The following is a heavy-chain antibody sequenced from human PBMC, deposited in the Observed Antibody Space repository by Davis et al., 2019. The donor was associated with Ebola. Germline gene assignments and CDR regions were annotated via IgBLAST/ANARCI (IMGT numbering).Heavy chain of an antibody. V-gene: IGHV3-74*01. Sequence: GESLKISCAASGFTFSTYWMHWVRQAPGKGLVWVSRINSDGTSTSYEDSVKGRFTISRDNAKNTLYLQMNSLRAEDTAVYYCTSLSGPIDYWGQGTLVTVSS. CDR3: TSLSGPIDY. CDR2: INSDGTST. J-gene: IGHJ4*02. D-gene: IGHD2-15*01. CDR1: GFTFSTYW.